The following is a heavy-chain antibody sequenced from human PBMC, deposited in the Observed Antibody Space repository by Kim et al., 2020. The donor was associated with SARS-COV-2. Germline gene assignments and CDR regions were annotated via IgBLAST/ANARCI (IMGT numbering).Heavy chain of an antibody. V-gene: IGHV3-23*01. Sequence: GGSLRLSCAASGFTFSSYAMSWVRQAPGKGLEWVSAISGSGGSTYYADSVKGRFTISRDNSKNTLYLQMNSLRAEDTAVYYCAKDSSYDSSGYYYEHAFDIWGQGTMVTVSS. CDR1: GFTFSSYA. CDR3: AKDSSYDSSGYYYEHAFDI. D-gene: IGHD3-22*01. CDR2: ISGSGGST. J-gene: IGHJ3*02.